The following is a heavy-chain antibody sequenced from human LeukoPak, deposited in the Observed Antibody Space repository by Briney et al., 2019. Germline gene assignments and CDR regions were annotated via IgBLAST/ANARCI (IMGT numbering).Heavy chain of an antibody. Sequence: SETLSLTCTVSGGSISSYYWSWIRQPPGKGLEWIGYIYYSGSTNYNPSLKSRVTISVDTSKNQFSLKLSSVTAADTAVYYCARHSGMRIAVAGTYQDYYYGMDVWGQGTTVTVSS. J-gene: IGHJ6*02. CDR3: ARHSGMRIAVAGTYQDYYYGMDV. CDR1: GGSISSYY. CDR2: IYYSGST. V-gene: IGHV4-59*08. D-gene: IGHD6-19*01.